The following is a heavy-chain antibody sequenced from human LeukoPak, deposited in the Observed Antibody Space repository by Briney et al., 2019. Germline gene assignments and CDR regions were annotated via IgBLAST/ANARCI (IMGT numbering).Heavy chain of an antibody. CDR2: ISDRGGST. V-gene: IGHV3-23*01. D-gene: IGHD2-15*01. CDR3: AKRGVVIRAIIVVGFHKEVYYFDY. Sequence: GGSLRLSCAVSGITLSNYGMSWVRQAPGKGLEWVAGISDRGGSTNYADSAKGRFTASRDNPKNTLWMQMNSLRAEDTAVYFCAKRGVVIRAIIVVGFHKEVYYFDYWGRGALVTVSS. J-gene: IGHJ4*02. CDR1: GITLSNYG.